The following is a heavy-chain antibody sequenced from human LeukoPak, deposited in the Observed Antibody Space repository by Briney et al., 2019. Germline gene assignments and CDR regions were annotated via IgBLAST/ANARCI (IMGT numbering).Heavy chain of an antibody. Sequence: ASVKVSCKVSGYTLTELSMQWVRQAPGKGLEWMGGFDPEDGETIYAQKFQGRVTMTEDTSTDTAYMELSSLRSEDTAVYYCATTYCTNGVCRYFDYWGQGTLVTVSS. CDR2: FDPEDGET. CDR3: ATTYCTNGVCRYFDY. CDR1: GYTLTELS. V-gene: IGHV1-24*01. J-gene: IGHJ4*02. D-gene: IGHD2-8*01.